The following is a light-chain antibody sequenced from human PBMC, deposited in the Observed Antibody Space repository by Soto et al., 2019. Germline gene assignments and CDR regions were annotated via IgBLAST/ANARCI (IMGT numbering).Light chain of an antibody. CDR3: QQRSDWPSA. CDR1: QGIRHD. Sequence: IQMTQSPSSLSASVGDRVTITCRASQGIRHDLGWYQQKPGRAPKLLIYDASNRATGIPARFRRSGARTDFTLTISSLEPEDFAVYYCQQRSDWPSAFGGGTKVDIK. J-gene: IGKJ4*01. V-gene: IGKV1-17*01. CDR2: DAS.